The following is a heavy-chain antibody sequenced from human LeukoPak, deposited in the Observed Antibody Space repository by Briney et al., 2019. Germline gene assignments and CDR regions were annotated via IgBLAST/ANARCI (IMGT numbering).Heavy chain of an antibody. J-gene: IGHJ6*03. Sequence: SETLSLTCTISGGSFTNSYWTWIRQPPGKGLEWIGYIYTGGITNFNPSLKSRVTISIDTSKSQLSLKLSSVTAADTAVYYCARAPPVSVVVPLGYMDVWGKGTTVTVSS. CDR3: ARAPPVSVVVPLGYMDV. CDR2: IYTGGIT. CDR1: GGSFTNSY. D-gene: IGHD2-2*01. V-gene: IGHV4-4*09.